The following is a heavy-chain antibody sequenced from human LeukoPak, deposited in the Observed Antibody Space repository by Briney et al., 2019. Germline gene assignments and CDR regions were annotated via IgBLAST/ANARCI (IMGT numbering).Heavy chain of an antibody. V-gene: IGHV1-8*03. CDR2: MNPNSGNT. CDR1: GYTFTSYD. Sequence: ASVKVSCKASGYTFTSYDINWVRQATGQGLEWMGWMNPNSGNTGYAQKFQGRVTITADESTSTAYMELSSLRSEDTAVYYCARDLGYCTNGVCYSYFDYWGQGTLVTVSS. CDR3: ARDLGYCTNGVCYSYFDY. D-gene: IGHD2-8*01. J-gene: IGHJ4*02.